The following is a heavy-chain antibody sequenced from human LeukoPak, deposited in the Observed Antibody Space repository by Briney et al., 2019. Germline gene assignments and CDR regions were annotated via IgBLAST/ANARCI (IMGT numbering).Heavy chain of an antibody. J-gene: IGHJ4*02. CDR2: ISGDGGRT. D-gene: IGHD3-22*01. Sequence: QPGGSLRLSCAASGFTFSNHRMHWVRQAPGKGLEWVSLISGDGGRTYYADSVKGRFTISRDNSKNSLYLEINSLRNDDSALYYCGKDVRERGYVDFWGQGTLVTVSS. CDR3: GKDVRERGYVDF. CDR1: GFTFSNHR. V-gene: IGHV3-43*02.